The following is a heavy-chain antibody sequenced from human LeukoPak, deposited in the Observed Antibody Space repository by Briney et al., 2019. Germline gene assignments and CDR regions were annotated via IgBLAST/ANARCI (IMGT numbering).Heavy chain of an antibody. J-gene: IGHJ4*02. CDR2: IYPGDSDT. V-gene: IGHV5-51*01. CDR1: GYSFATYW. Sequence: GESLKISCKASGYSFATYWIAWVRQMPGKGLEWMGVIYPGDSDTRYSPSFQGQVTISADKSITTAYLQWSSLKASDTAIYYCARHSIMGAVTSPSDYWGQGTLLTVSS. D-gene: IGHD1-26*01. CDR3: ARHSIMGAVTSPSDY.